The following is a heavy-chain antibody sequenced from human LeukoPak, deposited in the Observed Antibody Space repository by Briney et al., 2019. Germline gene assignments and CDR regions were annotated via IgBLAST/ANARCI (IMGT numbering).Heavy chain of an antibody. J-gene: IGHJ3*02. V-gene: IGHV4-59*08. D-gene: IGHD2-2*01. CDR1: GDSISSYY. CDR3: ARNAMTHDAFDI. CDR2: IYYSGNT. Sequence: SETLSLTCTVSGDSISSYYWSWIRQPPGKGLGWIGYIYYSGNTNYNRSLKSRVTISVDTSKNQFSLKLSSVTAADTAVYYCARNAMTHDAFDIWGQGTMVTVSS.